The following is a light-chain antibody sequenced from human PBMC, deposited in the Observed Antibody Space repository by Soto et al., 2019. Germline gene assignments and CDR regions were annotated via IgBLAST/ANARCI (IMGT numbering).Light chain of an antibody. Sequence: EIVMTQSPATLSVSPGERATLSCRASQSVSSKLAWYQQKPGQAPRLIIYGASTRATGLPARFSGSGSGTDFTLTISSLQSEDFAVYYCQHYTDWPLTFGGGTKVEIK. CDR1: QSVSSK. V-gene: IGKV3-15*01. J-gene: IGKJ4*01. CDR3: QHYTDWPLT. CDR2: GAS.